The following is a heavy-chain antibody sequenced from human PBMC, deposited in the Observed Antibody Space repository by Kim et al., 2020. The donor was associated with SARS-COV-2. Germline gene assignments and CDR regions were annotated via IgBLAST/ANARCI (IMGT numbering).Heavy chain of an antibody. V-gene: IGHV4-31*03. CDR3: ARDRVRFGAGLDY. Sequence: SETLSLTCTVSGGSISSGGYYWSWIRQHPGKGLEWIGYIYYSGSTYYNPSLKSRVTISVDTSKNQFSLKLSSVTAADTAVYYCARDRVRFGAGLDYWGQGTLVTVSS. CDR2: IYYSGST. D-gene: IGHD3-10*01. CDR1: GGSISSGGYY. J-gene: IGHJ4*02.